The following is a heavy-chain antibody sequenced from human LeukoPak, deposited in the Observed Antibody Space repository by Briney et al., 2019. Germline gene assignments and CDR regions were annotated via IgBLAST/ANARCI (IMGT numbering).Heavy chain of an antibody. Sequence: SETLSLTCTVSGGSISSYYWSWIRQPPGKGLEWIGYIYTSGSTNYNPSLKSRVTISVDPSKNQFSLKLSSVTAADTAVYYCARFYDSSGYYFGPYFDYWGQGTLVTVSS. J-gene: IGHJ4*01. V-gene: IGHV4-4*09. CDR2: IYTSGST. CDR3: ARFYDSSGYYFGPYFDY. CDR1: GGSISSYY. D-gene: IGHD3-22*01.